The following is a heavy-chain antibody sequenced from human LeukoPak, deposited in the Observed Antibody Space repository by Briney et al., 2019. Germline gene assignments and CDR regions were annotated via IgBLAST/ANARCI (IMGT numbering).Heavy chain of an antibody. V-gene: IGHV3-66*02. CDR3: AREASRCSSTSCYSHYYYYYMDV. CDR1: GFTVSSNY. CDR2: IYSGGST. J-gene: IGHJ6*03. Sequence: PGGSLRLSCAASGFTVSSNYMSWVRQAPGKGLEWVSVIYSGGSTYYADSVKGRFTISRDNSKNTLYLQMNSLRAEDTAVYYCAREASRCSSTSCYSHYYYYYMDVWGKGTTVTVSS. D-gene: IGHD2-2*01.